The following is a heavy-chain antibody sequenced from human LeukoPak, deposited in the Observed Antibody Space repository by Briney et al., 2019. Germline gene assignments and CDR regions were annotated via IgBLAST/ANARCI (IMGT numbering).Heavy chain of an antibody. V-gene: IGHV1-2*02. CDR2: INPNSGGT. Sequence: EASVKVSCKASGYTFTGYYMHWVRQAPGQGLEWVGWINPNSGGTNYAQKFQGRVTMTRDTSISTAYMELSRLTSDDTAIYYCARKDYFDYWGQGTLVTVSS. CDR3: ARKDYFDY. CDR1: GYTFTGYY. J-gene: IGHJ4*02.